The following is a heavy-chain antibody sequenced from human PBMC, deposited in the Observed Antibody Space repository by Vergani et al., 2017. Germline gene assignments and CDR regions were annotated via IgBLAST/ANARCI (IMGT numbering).Heavy chain of an antibody. Sequence: EVQLLESGGGLVQPGGSLRLSCAASRFTFSSYAMSWVRQAPEKGLEWVSTLSASDRRTHYADSVKGRFTISRDISKNTLFLHMNSLRPEDTAVYYCAKVGSAEVAGSFGAFDIWGQGTMVTVSS. V-gene: IGHV3-23*01. J-gene: IGHJ3*02. D-gene: IGHD6-19*01. CDR2: LSASDRRT. CDR1: RFTFSSYA. CDR3: AKVGSAEVAGSFGAFDI.